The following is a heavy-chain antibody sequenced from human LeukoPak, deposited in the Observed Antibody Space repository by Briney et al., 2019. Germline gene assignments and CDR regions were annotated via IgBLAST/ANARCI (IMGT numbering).Heavy chain of an antibody. J-gene: IGHJ4*02. D-gene: IGHD5-24*01. CDR1: GDYISSSTYY. CDR2: IYYSGTT. CDR3: ARDGEMGTIENYFDY. Sequence: SETLSLTCTVSGDYISSSTYYWGWSRQPPGKGLEWIGNIYYSGTTYYNPSLNNRVTISVDTSKNQFSLKLSSVTAADTAVYYCARDGEMGTIENYFDYWGQGTLVTVSS. V-gene: IGHV4-39*07.